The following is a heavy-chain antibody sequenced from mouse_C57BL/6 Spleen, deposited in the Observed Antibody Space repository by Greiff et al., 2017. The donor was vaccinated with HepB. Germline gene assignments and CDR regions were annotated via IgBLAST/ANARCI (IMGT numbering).Heavy chain of an antibody. CDR1: GYTFTSYW. CDR2: IHPNSGST. V-gene: IGHV1-64*01. J-gene: IGHJ1*03. CDR3: ARDYYGSSYGWYFDV. D-gene: IGHD1-1*01. Sequence: QVQLQQPGAELVKPGASVKLSCKASGYTFTSYWMHWVKQRPGQGLERIGMIHPNSGSTNYNEKFKSKATLTVDKSSSTAYMQLSSLTSEDSAVYYCARDYYGSSYGWYFDVWGTGTTVTVSS.